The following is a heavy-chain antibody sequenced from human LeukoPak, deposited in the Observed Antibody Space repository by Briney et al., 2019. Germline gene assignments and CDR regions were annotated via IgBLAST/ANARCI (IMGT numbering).Heavy chain of an antibody. CDR1: GFTFSSYG. CDR2: ISYDGSNK. J-gene: IGHJ6*02. Sequence: GGSLRLSCAASGFTFSSYGMHWVRQAPGKGLEWVAVISYDGSNKYYGDSVKGRFTISRDNSKDTLYLQMNSLRAEDTAVYYCAKDLQLLYYYYYGMDVWGQGTTVTVSS. CDR3: AKDLQLLYYYYYGMDV. D-gene: IGHD2-2*01. V-gene: IGHV3-30*18.